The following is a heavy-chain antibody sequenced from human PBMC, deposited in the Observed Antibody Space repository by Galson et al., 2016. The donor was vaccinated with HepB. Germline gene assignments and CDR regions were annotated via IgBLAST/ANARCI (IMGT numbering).Heavy chain of an antibody. CDR2: IYYSGDT. V-gene: IGHV4-59*08. D-gene: IGHD1-26*01. CDR3: VRHRDGSAWRGFDP. J-gene: IGHJ5*02. Sequence: ETLSLTCTVSGDSISRYYWSWIRQSPGKGLEWIGYIYYSGDTDYNPSLESRVSISVDTSKTHFSLTLTSVSAADTAVYYCVRHRDGSAWRGFDPWGQGTPVIVSS. CDR1: GDSISRYY.